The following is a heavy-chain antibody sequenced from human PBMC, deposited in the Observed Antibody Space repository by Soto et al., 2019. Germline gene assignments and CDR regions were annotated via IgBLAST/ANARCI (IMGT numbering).Heavy chain of an antibody. CDR1: GFTVSSHY. CDR2: IYIGGTT. CDR3: ARGILSVTRQFYFDS. D-gene: IGHD2-21*02. Sequence: EVQLVESGGGLSQRGGSLRLSCAASGFTVSSHYMSWVRQAPGGGLEWVSLIYIGGTTYYADSVKGRFTISRDNSKNTLYLQMNNLRAEDTALYYCARGILSVTRQFYFDSSGQGTLVTVSS. J-gene: IGHJ4*02. V-gene: IGHV3-53*01.